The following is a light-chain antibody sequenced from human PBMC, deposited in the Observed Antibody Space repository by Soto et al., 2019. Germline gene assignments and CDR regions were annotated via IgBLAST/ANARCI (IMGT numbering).Light chain of an antibody. CDR2: AAS. V-gene: IGKV1-39*01. CDR3: QQTYSTTWT. J-gene: IGKJ1*01. Sequence: DIQMTQSPSSLSASVGDRVIITCRTSQSISNYLNWYQHKPGKAPKVLISAASNLQSGVPSRFSGSGSETDFTLTISSLQPEDFATYSCQQTYSTTWTFGQGTKVDIK. CDR1: QSISNY.